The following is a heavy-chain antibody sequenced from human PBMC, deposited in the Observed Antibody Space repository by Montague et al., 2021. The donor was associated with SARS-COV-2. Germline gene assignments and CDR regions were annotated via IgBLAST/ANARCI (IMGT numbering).Heavy chain of an antibody. J-gene: IGHJ4*02. CDR1: SGSFSSSDYY. V-gene: IGHV4-39*02. Sequence: SETLSLTCAVSSGSFSSSDYYWGWIRQCPGQGLDGVISLSYTGTNYYNLTLRSRVSCSMDTSKNHFSLRLSSVTVTDTADYLCAKQSLSCCATNKCYPYYFDGWGQGTLVTVSS. CDR2: LSYTGTN. CDR3: AKQSLSCCATNKCYPYYFDG. D-gene: IGHD1-26*01.